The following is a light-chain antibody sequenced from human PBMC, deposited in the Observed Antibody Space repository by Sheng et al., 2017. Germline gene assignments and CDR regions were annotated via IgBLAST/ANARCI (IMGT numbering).Light chain of an antibody. J-gene: IGKJ3*01. CDR2: GAS. CDR3: QQYANSFT. CDR1: ETVSSNY. Sequence: EIVLTQSPGTLSLSPGERVTLSCRASETVSSNYLAWYQKKPDQAPRLLIYGASSRATGIPDRFSGSGSGTDFTLTISRLEPEDFAVYYCQQYANSFTFGPGTKVDIK. V-gene: IGKV3-20*01.